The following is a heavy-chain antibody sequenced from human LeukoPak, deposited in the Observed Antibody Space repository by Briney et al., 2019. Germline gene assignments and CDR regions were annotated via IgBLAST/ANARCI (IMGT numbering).Heavy chain of an antibody. CDR3: ARGDSGDWSFDP. J-gene: IGHJ5*02. V-gene: IGHV3-23*01. Sequence: GGSLRLSCAASGFFFSDSAMAWVRQAPGKGLEWVSTTTGRGDNTHYADSVEGRFTFSRDNSKNSLYLQMNSLRVEDTAVYFRARGDSGDWSFDPWDQGTLVTVSS. D-gene: IGHD6-19*01. CDR2: TTGRGDNT. CDR1: GFFFSDSA.